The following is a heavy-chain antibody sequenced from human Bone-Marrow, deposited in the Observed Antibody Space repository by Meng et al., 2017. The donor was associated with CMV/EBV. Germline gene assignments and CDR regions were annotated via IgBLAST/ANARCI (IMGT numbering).Heavy chain of an antibody. V-gene: IGHV4-59*01. D-gene: IGHD5-12*01. CDR3: ARLGGGYDSGIWFDP. Sequence: SETLSLTCTVSGGSISSYYWSWIRQPPGKGLEWIGYIYYSGSTNYNPSLKSRVTISVDTSKNQFSLKLSSVTAADTAVYYCARLGGGYDSGIWFDPWGQGTLGTVSS. CDR2: IYYSGST. J-gene: IGHJ5*02. CDR1: GGSISSYY.